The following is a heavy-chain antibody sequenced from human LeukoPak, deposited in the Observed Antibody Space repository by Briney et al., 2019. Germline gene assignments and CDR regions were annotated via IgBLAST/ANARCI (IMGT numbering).Heavy chain of an antibody. J-gene: IGHJ4*02. D-gene: IGHD6-6*01. Sequence: ASVKVSCKASGYTFTSYAMHWVRQAPGQRLEWMGWINAGNGNTKYSQKFQGRVTITRDTSASTAYMELSSLRSEDTAVYYCARRSIAARIFDYWGQGTLVTVSS. CDR3: ARRSIAARIFDY. CDR2: INAGNGNT. CDR1: GYTFTSYA. V-gene: IGHV1-3*01.